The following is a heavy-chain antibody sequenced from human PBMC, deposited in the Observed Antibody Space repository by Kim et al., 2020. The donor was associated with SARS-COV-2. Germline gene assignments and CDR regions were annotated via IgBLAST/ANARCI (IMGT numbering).Heavy chain of an antibody. CDR3: AKDQVAAAGASDY. Sequence: YADSVKGRFTISRDNSKNTLYLQRNSLRAEDTAVYYCAKDQVAAAGASDYWGQGTLVTVSS. V-gene: IGHV3-23*01. D-gene: IGHD6-13*01. J-gene: IGHJ4*02.